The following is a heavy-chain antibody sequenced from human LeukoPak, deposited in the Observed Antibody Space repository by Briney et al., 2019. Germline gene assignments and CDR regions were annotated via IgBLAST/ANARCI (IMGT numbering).Heavy chain of an antibody. D-gene: IGHD3-22*01. Sequence: SETLSLTCAVYGGSFSGYYWSWIRQPPGKGLEWIGEINHSGSTYYNPSLKSRVTISVDTSKSQFSLKLNSVTAADTAVYSCARRENYYDSSGSLRGGFDIWGQGTVVTVSS. CDR2: INHSGST. V-gene: IGHV4-34*01. CDR1: GGSFSGYY. J-gene: IGHJ3*02. CDR3: ARRENYYDSSGSLRGGFDI.